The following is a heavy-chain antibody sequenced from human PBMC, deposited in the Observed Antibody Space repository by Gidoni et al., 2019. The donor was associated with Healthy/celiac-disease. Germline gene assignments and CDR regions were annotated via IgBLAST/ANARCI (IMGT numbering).Heavy chain of an antibody. V-gene: IGHV4-34*01. D-gene: IGHD3-3*01. Sequence: QVQLQPWGAGLLKPSETLSLTCAVHGGSFSGYYWSWIRQPPGKGLEWIGEINHSGSTNYIPSLKRRVTISVDTSKNQFSLKLSSVTAADTAVYYCASSLWEWWIDYWGQGTLVTVSS. CDR3: ASSLWEWWIDY. J-gene: IGHJ4*02. CDR2: INHSGST. CDR1: GGSFSGYY.